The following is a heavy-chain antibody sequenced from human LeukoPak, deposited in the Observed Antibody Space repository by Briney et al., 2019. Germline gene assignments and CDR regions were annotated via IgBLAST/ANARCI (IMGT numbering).Heavy chain of an antibody. CDR1: GGSISSYY. Sequence: SETLSLTCTVSGGSISSYYWSWIRQPAGKGLGWIGRIYSTGSTNYNPSPKSRVTMSVGTSKNPFSLRLRSVTAADTAVYYCARQIESAGTAGFDFWGQGALVTVSS. CDR3: ARQIESAGTAGFDF. V-gene: IGHV4-4*07. CDR2: IYSTGST. D-gene: IGHD6-13*01. J-gene: IGHJ4*02.